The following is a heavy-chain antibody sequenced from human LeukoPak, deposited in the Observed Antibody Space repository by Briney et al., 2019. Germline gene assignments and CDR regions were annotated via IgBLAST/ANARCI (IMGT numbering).Heavy chain of an antibody. J-gene: IGHJ5*02. CDR1: GFTFSSYA. D-gene: IGHD4-17*01. CDR3: ARDYGDYIWFDP. V-gene: IGHV3-23*01. Sequence: GSLRLSCAASGFTFSSYAMSWVRQAPGKGLELVSAISGSGVSTYYADSVKGRFTISRDNAKNSLYLQMNSLRDEDTAVYYCARDYGDYIWFDPWGQGTLVTVSS. CDR2: ISGSGVST.